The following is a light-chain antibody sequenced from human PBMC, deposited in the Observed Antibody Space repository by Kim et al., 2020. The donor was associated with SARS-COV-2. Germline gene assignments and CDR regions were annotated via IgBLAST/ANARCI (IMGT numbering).Light chain of an antibody. J-gene: IGKJ4*01. CDR2: AAS. Sequence: DIQLTQSPSFLSASVGDRVTITCRASQGISSYLAWYQQKPGKAPKLLIYAASTLQSGVPSRFSGSGSGTEFTLTISSVQPEDFAAYYCQQLNGDPFTVGGGTKVDIK. CDR3: QQLNGDPFT. CDR1: QGISSY. V-gene: IGKV1-9*01.